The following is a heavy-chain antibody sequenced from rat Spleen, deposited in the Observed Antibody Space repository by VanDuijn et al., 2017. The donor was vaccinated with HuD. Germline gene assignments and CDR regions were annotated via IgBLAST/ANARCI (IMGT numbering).Heavy chain of an antibody. V-gene: IGHV5-25*01. Sequence: EVQLVESGGGLVQPGRSMKLSCAASGFILSNYYMAWVRQTPTKGLEWVASIGTGGGNTYYRGSVKGRFTISRENARSTLYLQMDSLRSEDTATYYCVRLLGAPDWYFDFWGPGTMVTVSS. CDR3: VRLLGAPDWYFDF. J-gene: IGHJ1*01. CDR2: IGTGGGNT. D-gene: IGHD5-1*01. CDR1: GFILSNYY.